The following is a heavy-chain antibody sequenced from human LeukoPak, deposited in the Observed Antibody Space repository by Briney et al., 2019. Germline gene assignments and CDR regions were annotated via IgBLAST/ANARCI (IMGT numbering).Heavy chain of an antibody. Sequence: GSLRLSCAASGFTFSSYGIHWVRQAPGKGLEWVAVISYDGRNKHYADSVKGRFTISRDNSQNTLYLQMNSLRPDDTAVYYCAKDPMVRGVINGMDVWGQGTTVIVSS. CDR3: AKDPMVRGVINGMDV. CDR1: GFTFSSYG. CDR2: ISYDGRNK. J-gene: IGHJ6*02. D-gene: IGHD3-10*01. V-gene: IGHV3-30*18.